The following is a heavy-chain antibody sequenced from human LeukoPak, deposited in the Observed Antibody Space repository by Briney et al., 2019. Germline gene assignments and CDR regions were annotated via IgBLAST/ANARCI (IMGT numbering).Heavy chain of an antibody. J-gene: IGHJ4*02. Sequence: ASVKVSCKASGYTFTSYAMPWVRQAPGQRLEWMGWINAGNGNTKYSQKFQGRVTITRDTSASTAYMELSSLRSEDTAVYYCARVGWLVSGFDYWGQGTLVTVSS. D-gene: IGHD6-19*01. V-gene: IGHV1-3*01. CDR2: INAGNGNT. CDR1: GYTFTSYA. CDR3: ARVGWLVSGFDY.